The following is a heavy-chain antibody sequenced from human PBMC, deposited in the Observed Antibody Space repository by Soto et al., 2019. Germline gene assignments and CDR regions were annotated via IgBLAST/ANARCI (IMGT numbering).Heavy chain of an antibody. CDR3: ARDHIGYYYDSSGYSTDAFDI. D-gene: IGHD3-22*01. CDR2: IYYSGST. J-gene: IGHJ3*02. Sequence: SETLSLTCTVSGGSISSYYWSWIRQPPGKGLEWFGYIYYSGSTNYNPSLKSRVTISVDTSKNQFSLKLSSVTAADTAVYYCARDHIGYYYDSSGYSTDAFDIWGQGTMVTVSS. V-gene: IGHV4-59*12. CDR1: GGSISSYY.